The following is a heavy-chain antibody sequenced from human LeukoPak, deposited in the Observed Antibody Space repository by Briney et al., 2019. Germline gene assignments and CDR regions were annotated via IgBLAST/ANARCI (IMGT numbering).Heavy chain of an antibody. CDR3: ARRKESGGSYFFDY. J-gene: IGHJ4*02. CDR2: ISSDGSST. D-gene: IGHD1-26*01. V-gene: IGHV3-74*01. CDR1: GFTFSNYW. Sequence: GGSLRLSCAASGFTFSNYWMHWVRHAPGKGLVWVSLISSDGSSTIYADSVKGRFTISRDNAKNTLYLQMNSLRADDTAVYYCARRKESGGSYFFDYWGQGTLVTASS.